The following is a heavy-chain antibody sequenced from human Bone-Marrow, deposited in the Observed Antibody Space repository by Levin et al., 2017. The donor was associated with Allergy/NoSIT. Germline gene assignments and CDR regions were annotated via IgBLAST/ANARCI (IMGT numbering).Heavy chain of an antibody. CDR2: IYHGDKT. CDR1: GRAVRTTY. Sequence: LSLTCVVSGRAVRTTYMNWVRQAPGKGLEWVSIIYHGDKTYYADSVKGRFSMSSDTSKNTLYLQMNSLRADDTAVYYCSAGSYGEHDSWGQGTLVTVSS. V-gene: IGHV3-53*01. J-gene: IGHJ4*02. D-gene: IGHD4-17*01. CDR3: SAGSYGEHDS.